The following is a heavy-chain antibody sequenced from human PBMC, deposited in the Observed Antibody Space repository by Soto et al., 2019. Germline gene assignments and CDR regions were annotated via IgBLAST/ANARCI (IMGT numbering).Heavy chain of an antibody. V-gene: IGHV1-69*01. CDR1: GGTFSSYA. CDR3: ARDSHPPALSGDIMRWDV. Sequence: QVQLVQSGAEVKKPGSSVKVSCKASGGTFSSYAVSWVRQAPGQGLEWMGGIIPIFGTVIYAQQFQGRVTITADESTKTAYMELRSLRFEDTAVYYCARDSHPPALSGDIMRWDVWGQGTMVTVSS. J-gene: IGHJ6*02. CDR2: IIPIFGTV. D-gene: IGHD2-15*01.